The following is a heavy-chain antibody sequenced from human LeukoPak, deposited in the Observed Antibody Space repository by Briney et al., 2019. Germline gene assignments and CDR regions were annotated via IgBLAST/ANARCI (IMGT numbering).Heavy chain of an antibody. D-gene: IGHD3-22*01. Sequence: ASVKVSCKASGGTFSSYAISWVRQAPGQGLEWMGGIIPIFGTANYAQKFQGRVTITTDESTSTAYMELSSLRSEDTAVYYCSSDSSGYYHAFDIWGQGTMVTVSS. V-gene: IGHV1-69*05. CDR3: SSDSSGYYHAFDI. CDR1: GGTFSSYA. CDR2: IIPIFGTA. J-gene: IGHJ3*02.